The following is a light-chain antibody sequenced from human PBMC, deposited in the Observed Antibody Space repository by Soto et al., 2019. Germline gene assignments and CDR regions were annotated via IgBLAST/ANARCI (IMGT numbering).Light chain of an antibody. CDR3: TSYAGTYSFFYV. V-gene: IGLV2-8*01. CDR1: SSDVGACNY. Sequence: QSALTQPPFASGSPGQSVTISCTGTSSDVGACNYVSWYQQLPGKAPKLIIYEVSKRPSGVPDRFSGSKSGNTASLTVSGLQAEDEADYYCTSYAGTYSFFYVFGTGTKLTVL. CDR2: EVS. J-gene: IGLJ1*01.